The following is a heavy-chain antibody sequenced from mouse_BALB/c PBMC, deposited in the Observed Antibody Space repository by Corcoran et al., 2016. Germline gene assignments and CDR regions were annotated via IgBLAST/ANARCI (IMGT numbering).Heavy chain of an antibody. V-gene: IGHV4-1*02. D-gene: IGHD4-1*01. Sequence: EVKLLESGGGLVQPGGSLKLSCAASGFDFSRYWMSWVRQAPGKGLEWIGEINPDSSTINYTPSLKDKFISSRDNAKNTLYLQMSKVRSEDTALYYCARNWDVGFAYWGQGTLVTVSA. J-gene: IGHJ3*01. CDR2: INPDSSTI. CDR1: GFDFSRYW. CDR3: ARNWDVGFAY.